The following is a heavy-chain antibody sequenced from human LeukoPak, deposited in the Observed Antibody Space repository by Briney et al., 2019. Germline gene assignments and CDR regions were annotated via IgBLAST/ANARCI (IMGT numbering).Heavy chain of an antibody. CDR2: IKQDASEK. Sequence: QPGGSLRLSCAASGFTFSSYWMSWVRQAPGKGLEWVANIKQDASEKYYVDSVKGRFTISRDNAENSLYVQMNSLRAEDTAVYYCARGPRGYCSSSSCSSDYWGQGTLVTVSS. CDR1: GFTFSSYW. CDR3: ARGPRGYCSSSSCSSDY. V-gene: IGHV3-7*01. D-gene: IGHD2-2*03. J-gene: IGHJ4*02.